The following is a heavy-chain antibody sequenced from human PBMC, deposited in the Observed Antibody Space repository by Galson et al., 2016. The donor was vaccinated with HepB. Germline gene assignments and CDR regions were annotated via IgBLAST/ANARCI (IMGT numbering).Heavy chain of an antibody. CDR1: GFPLRTYA. CDR2: VYNSGKT. CDR3: ARDWGY. D-gene: IGHD3-16*01. J-gene: IGHJ1*01. Sequence: SLRLSCAVSGFPLRTYAMSWVRQAPGKGLEWVSIVYNSGKTYYADSVKGRFAVSRDESKNTLYLQMNSLRVEDTAVYYCARDWGYWGQGTLVTVSS. V-gene: IGHV3-53*01.